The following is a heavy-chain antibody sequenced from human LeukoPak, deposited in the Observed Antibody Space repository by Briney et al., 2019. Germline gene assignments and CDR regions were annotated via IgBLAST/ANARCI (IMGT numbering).Heavy chain of an antibody. V-gene: IGHV3-23*01. CDR1: GFTFSRYA. D-gene: IGHD2-2*01. CDR2: VSGSGGST. J-gene: IGHJ4*02. CDR3: AASLPNIVVVPATKGPFGY. Sequence: PGGSLRLSCAASGFTFSRYAMSWVRQAPGKGLEWVSGVSGSGGSTHYADSVKGRFTISRDNSKNTLYLQMNSLRAEDTAVYYCAASLPNIVVVPATKGPFGYWGQGTLVTVSS.